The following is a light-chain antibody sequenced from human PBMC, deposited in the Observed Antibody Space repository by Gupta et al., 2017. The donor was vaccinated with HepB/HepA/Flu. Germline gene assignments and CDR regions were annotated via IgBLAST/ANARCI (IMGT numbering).Light chain of an antibody. CDR2: QDR. V-gene: IGLV3-1*01. J-gene: IGLJ2*01. CDR1: KLGNKY. CDR3: QAWDSSTHVV. Sequence: SYELTQPPSVSVSPGQTATITCSGDKLGNKYACWYQQKPGQSPVLVIYQDRKRPAGIPERFSGSNSGNTATLTISGTQAMEEADYYCQAWDSSTHVVFGGGTKLTVL.